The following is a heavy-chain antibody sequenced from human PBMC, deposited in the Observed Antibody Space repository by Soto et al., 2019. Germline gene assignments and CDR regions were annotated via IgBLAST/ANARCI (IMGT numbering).Heavy chain of an antibody. V-gene: IGHV3-23*01. CDR3: AKDSFSNYYDSSGPTGGDAFDI. Sequence: LRLSCAASGFTFSSYAMSWVRQAPGKGLEWVSAISGSGGSTYYADSVKGRFTISRDNSKNTLYLQMNSLRAEDTAVYYCAKDSFSNYYDSSGPTGGDAFDIWGQGTMVTVSS. CDR1: GFTFSSYA. J-gene: IGHJ3*02. CDR2: ISGSGGST. D-gene: IGHD3-22*01.